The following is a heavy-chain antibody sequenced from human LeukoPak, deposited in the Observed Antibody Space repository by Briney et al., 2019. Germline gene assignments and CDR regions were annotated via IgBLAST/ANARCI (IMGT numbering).Heavy chain of an antibody. CDR1: GYTFTSYG. D-gene: IGHD2-15*01. CDR3: ARDHRVHCSGGSCYSGGFDP. CDR2: ISAYNGNT. J-gene: IGHJ5*02. Sequence: ASVKVSCKASGYTFTSYGISWVRQVPGQGLEWMGWISAYNGNTNYAQKLQGRVTMTTDTSTSTAYMELRSLRSDDTAVYYCARDHRVHCSGGSCYSGGFDPWGQGTLVTVSS. V-gene: IGHV1-18*01.